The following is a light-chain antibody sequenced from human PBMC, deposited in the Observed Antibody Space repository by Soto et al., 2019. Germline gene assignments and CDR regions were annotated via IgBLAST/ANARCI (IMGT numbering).Light chain of an antibody. CDR2: EVS. CDR3: SSYTSSSRI. V-gene: IGLV2-14*01. Sequence: QSALTQPASVSGSHGQSITISCTGTSSDVGGYNYVSWYQQHPGKAPKLMIYEVSNRPSGVSNRFSGSKSGNTASLTISGLQAEDEADYYCSSYTSSSRIFGTGTKLTVL. J-gene: IGLJ1*01. CDR1: SSDVGGYNY.